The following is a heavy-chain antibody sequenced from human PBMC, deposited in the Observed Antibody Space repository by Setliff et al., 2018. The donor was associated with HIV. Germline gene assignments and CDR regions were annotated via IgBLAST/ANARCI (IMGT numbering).Heavy chain of an antibody. V-gene: IGHV1-8*01. CDR2: MNPNSGNT. D-gene: IGHD6-19*01. Sequence: ASVKVSCKASGYTFTSYDINWVRQATGQGLEWMGWMNPNSGNTGYAQNFQDRVTMTIDTSTSRAYMELRSLRSDDTAVYFCARLGSGWSDSYYYAMDVWGQGTTVTVSS. CDR1: GYTFTSYD. CDR3: ARLGSGWSDSYYYAMDV. J-gene: IGHJ6*02.